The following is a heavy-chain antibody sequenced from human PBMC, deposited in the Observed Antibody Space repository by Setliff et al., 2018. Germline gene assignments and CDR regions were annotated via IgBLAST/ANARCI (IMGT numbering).Heavy chain of an antibody. Sequence: GGSLRLSCAASGFSLNSFRMTWIRQPPGKGLEWVSSISSGGDDKYYADPEGGRFTISRDNADNSLYLQMNSLRVEDTAVYYCARDNTLFGVVITGSWFDPWGQGTLVTVSS. J-gene: IGHJ5*02. D-gene: IGHD3-3*01. CDR1: GFSLNSFR. V-gene: IGHV3-21*01. CDR3: ARDNTLFGVVITGSWFDP. CDR2: ISSGGDDK.